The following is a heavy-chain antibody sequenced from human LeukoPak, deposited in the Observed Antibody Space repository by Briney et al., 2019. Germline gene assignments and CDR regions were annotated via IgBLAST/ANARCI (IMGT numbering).Heavy chain of an antibody. CDR1: GGSISVYY. V-gene: IGHV4-59*01. CDR3: ARVKGDFWSGYSPLDV. D-gene: IGHD3-3*01. CDR2: FSYSGGT. Sequence: SETLSLTCTVSGGSISVYYWSWIRQPPGKGLEWIGYFSYSGGTNYNPSLKSRVTISFDTSNNQFSLKLSSVTAADTAVYYCARVKGDFWSGYSPLDVWGKGTTVTVSS. J-gene: IGHJ6*04.